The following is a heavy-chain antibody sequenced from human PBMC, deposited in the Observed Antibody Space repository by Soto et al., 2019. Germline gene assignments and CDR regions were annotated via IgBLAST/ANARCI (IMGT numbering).Heavy chain of an antibody. CDR1: GGAFSRYT. Sequence: QVQLVQYGAEVNKPGSSVTVSCKASGGAFSRYTINWVRQAPGQGLEWMGRVIPMLGIANYAQKFQGRVTIIADKSTSTVYMELSSLQSEDTDVYYCAREELWSGEFQHFWGQGTLVTVSS. D-gene: IGHD3-10*01. V-gene: IGHV1-69*08. CDR3: AREELWSGEFQHF. J-gene: IGHJ4*02. CDR2: VIPMLGIA.